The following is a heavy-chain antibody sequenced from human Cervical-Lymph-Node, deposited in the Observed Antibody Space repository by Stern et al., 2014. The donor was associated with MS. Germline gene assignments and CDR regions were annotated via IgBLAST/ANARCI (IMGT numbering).Heavy chain of an antibody. J-gene: IGHJ4*02. V-gene: IGHV1-3*01. CDR1: GYTFTSYA. CDR2: INAGNGNT. Sequence: VQLVPSGAAVKKPGAPVKVSCKASGYTFTSYAMHCVRHDPGQRLEWMRWINAGNGNTKYSQKFQGRVTITRDTSASTAYMELSSLRSEDTAVYYCARGYSYGSRPFDYWGQGTLVTVSS. CDR3: ARGYSYGSRPFDY. D-gene: IGHD5-18*01.